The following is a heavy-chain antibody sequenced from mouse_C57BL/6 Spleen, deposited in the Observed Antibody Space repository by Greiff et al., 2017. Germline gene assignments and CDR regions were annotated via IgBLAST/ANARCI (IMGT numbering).Heavy chain of an antibody. CDR3: AKVNYDYDGYAMDY. CDR1: GYTFTGYW. J-gene: IGHJ4*01. CDR2: ILPGSGST. D-gene: IGHD2-4*01. V-gene: IGHV1-9*01. Sequence: VQLQQSGAELMKPGASVKLSCKATGYTFTGYWIEWVKQRPGHGLEWIGEILPGSGSTTYNEKFKGKATFTADTSSNTAYMQLSSLTTEDSAIYYCAKVNYDYDGYAMDYWGQGTSVTVSS.